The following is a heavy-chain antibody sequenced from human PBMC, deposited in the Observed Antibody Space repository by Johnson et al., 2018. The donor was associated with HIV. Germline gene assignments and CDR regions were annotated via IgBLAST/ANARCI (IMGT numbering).Heavy chain of an antibody. Sequence: VQLVESGGGFIQPGGSLRLSCAASAFTVSSNYMSWVRQAPGKGLEWDSIIYPGGSTYYTDAVKGRFTISSDNAKNSLYLQMNSLRADDTALYYCARAFGSGGYSSSWYLGVGSFDIWGQGTMVTVSS. CDR3: ARAFGSGGYSSSWYLGVGSFDI. V-gene: IGHV3-53*01. D-gene: IGHD6-13*01. CDR2: IYPGGST. J-gene: IGHJ3*02. CDR1: AFTVSSNY.